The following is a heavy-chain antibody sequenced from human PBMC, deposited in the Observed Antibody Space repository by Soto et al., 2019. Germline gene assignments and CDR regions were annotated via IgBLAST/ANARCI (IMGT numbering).Heavy chain of an antibody. V-gene: IGHV5-10-1*01. CDR2: IDPSDSYT. Sequence: GESLKISCQGSGYTFTTYWITWVRQMPGRGLEWMGRIDPSDSYTKYSPSFQGHVTISADKSISTAYLQWSSLKASDTAMYYCARRTYGSGSYYLDYWGQGTLVTVSS. D-gene: IGHD3-10*01. J-gene: IGHJ4*02. CDR3: ARRTYGSGSYYLDY. CDR1: GYTFTTYW.